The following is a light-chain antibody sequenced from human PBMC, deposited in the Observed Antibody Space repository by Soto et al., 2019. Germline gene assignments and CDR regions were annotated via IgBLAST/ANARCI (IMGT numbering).Light chain of an antibody. V-gene: IGKV3-20*01. J-gene: IGKJ1*01. Sequence: IVLTPSPGTLSLSPGERVTFCWRASQTGSNSYLAWYQHKPGQAPRLLIYGASSRATGIPDRFSGSGSGTDFTLTISRLEPEDFAVYYCQQYGSSTWTFGQGTKVDIK. CDR2: GAS. CDR3: QQYGSSTWT. CDR1: QTGSNSY.